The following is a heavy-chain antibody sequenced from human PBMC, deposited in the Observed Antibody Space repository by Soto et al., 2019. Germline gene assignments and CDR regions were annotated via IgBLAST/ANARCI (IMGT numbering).Heavy chain of an antibody. CDR3: ANKRIVVVTVSRVPFYYYYLMYV. CDR1: GYTFTGYY. V-gene: IGHV1-69*13. D-gene: IGHD2-21*02. Sequence: SVKVSCKASGYTFTGYYMHWVRQAPGQGLEWMGGIIPIFGTANYAQKFQGRVKMTADEFTSTAYMDLSSLRSDDTAVYYCANKRIVVVTVSRVPFYYYYLMYVWGQGTTVTVSS. CDR2: IIPIFGTA. J-gene: IGHJ6*02.